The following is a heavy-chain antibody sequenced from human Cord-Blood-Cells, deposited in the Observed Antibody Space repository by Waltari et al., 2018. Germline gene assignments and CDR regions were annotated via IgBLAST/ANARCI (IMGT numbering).Heavy chain of an antibody. J-gene: IGHJ6*03. Sequence: QVQLVQSGAEVKKPGASVKVSCKASGYTFTSYYMHWVRQAPGQGLEWMGIINPSGGSTSYAQKVQGSVTMTRDTSTSTVYRCLSSLRSEDTAVYYCARDPRNDYVDVGGKGTTVTVSS. CDR3: ARDPRNDYVDV. CDR1: GYTFTSYY. CDR2: INPSGGST. D-gene: IGHD1-1*01. V-gene: IGHV1-46*01.